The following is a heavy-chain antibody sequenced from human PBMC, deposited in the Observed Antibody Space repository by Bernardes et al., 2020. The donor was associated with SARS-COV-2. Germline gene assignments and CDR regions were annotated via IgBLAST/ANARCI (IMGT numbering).Heavy chain of an antibody. J-gene: IGHJ6*02. CDR3: AGSSCGMDCYIGGLRSWDYGMGV. V-gene: IGHV4-39*01. CDR1: GGSITSSNYY. D-gene: IGHD2-21*02. Sequence: PETLSLTRTVSGGSITSSNYYWGWIRQAPGKGLEWNGIIYSSGNSYYSSSLQTPFTESVDTSRNQFSLRLSFVTAADTAVYYCAGSSCGMDCYIGGLRSWDYGMGVWGQGITVTVSS. CDR2: IYSSGNS.